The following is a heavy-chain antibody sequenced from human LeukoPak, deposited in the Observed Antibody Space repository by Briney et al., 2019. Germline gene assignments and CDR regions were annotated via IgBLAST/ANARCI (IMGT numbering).Heavy chain of an antibody. CDR2: MSGSGSST. D-gene: IGHD3-22*01. V-gene: IGHV3-23*01. J-gene: IGHJ4*02. Sequence: GGSLRLSCAASGLTFSSNYMSWVRQAPGKGLEWVSAMSGSGSSTWYADSVKGRLTISRDNSKNTLFLQMNSLRAEDTAVYYCAKDLYDSSGSRYDYWGRGTLVTVSS. CDR3: AKDLYDSSGSRYDY. CDR1: GLTFSSNY.